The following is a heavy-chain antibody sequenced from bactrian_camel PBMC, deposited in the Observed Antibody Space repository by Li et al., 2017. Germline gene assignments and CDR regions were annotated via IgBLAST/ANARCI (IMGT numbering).Heavy chain of an antibody. CDR1: GHTGRMYC. CDR3: AALRCRNGAGPLNAAEYCY. J-gene: IGHJ4*01. CDR2: IGRDGVT. D-gene: IGHD1*01. V-gene: IGHV3S57*01. Sequence: VQLVESGGGLVQAGGSLRLSCGSSSGHTGRMYCMAWFRLAPGKEREGVASIGRDGVTSYASSVRGRFTISKDNAKNTLYLQMNSLKPEDTAMYYCAALRCRNGAGPLNAAEYCYWGQGTQVTVS.